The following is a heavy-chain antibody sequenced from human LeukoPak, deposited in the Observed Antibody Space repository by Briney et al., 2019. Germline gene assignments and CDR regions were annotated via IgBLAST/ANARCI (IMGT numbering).Heavy chain of an antibody. CDR2: IITIFGTA. CDR3: ARQYYDFWSGYYKHWFDP. D-gene: IGHD3-3*01. Sequence: SVKVSCKASGGTFSSYAISWVRQAPGQGLEWMGGIITIFGTANYAQKFQGRVTITADESTSTAYMELSSLRSEDTAVYYCARQYYDFWSGYYKHWFDPWGQGTLVTVSS. J-gene: IGHJ5*02. CDR1: GGTFSSYA. V-gene: IGHV1-69*13.